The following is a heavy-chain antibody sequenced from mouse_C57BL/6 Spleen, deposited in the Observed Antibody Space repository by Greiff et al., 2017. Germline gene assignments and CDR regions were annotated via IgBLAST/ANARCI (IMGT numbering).Heavy chain of an antibody. CDR2: IRSKSNNYAT. J-gene: IGHJ4*01. CDR3: VRETGTGAMDY. CDR1: GFSFNTYA. Sequence: DAGGGLVQPKGSLKLSCAASGFSFNTYAMNWVRQAPGKGLEWVARIRSKSNNYATYYADSVKDRFTISRDDSESMLYLQMNNLKTEDTAMYYCVRETGTGAMDYWGQGTSVTVSS. D-gene: IGHD4-1*01. V-gene: IGHV10-1*01.